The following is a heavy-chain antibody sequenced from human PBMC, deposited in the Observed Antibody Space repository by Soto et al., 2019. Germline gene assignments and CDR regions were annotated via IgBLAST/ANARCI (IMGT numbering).Heavy chain of an antibody. D-gene: IGHD3-16*02. CDR2: IKSKNDGGKT. J-gene: IGHJ4*02. CDR3: AYDYIWGSYRPYDY. CDR1: GFTFSNAW. V-gene: IGHV3-15*01. Sequence: GGSLRLSCAASGFTFSNAWMSWVRQAPGKGLEWVGRIKSKNDGGKTDYAAPGKGRFTISRDDSKNTLYLQMNSLKTEDTAVYYCAYDYIWGSYRPYDYWGQGTLVTVSS.